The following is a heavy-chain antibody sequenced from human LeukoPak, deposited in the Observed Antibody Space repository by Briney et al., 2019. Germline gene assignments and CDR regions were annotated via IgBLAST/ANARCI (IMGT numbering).Heavy chain of an antibody. D-gene: IGHD5-24*01. CDR3: ARVRDGYNDAFDI. CDR1: GYTFTSYD. J-gene: IGHJ3*02. Sequence: APVKVSCKASGYTFTSYDINWVRQATGQGLEWMGWMNPNSGNTGYAQKFQGRVTITRNTSISTAYMELSSLRSEDTAVYFCARVRDGYNDAFDIWGQGTMVTVSS. CDR2: MNPNSGNT. V-gene: IGHV1-8*03.